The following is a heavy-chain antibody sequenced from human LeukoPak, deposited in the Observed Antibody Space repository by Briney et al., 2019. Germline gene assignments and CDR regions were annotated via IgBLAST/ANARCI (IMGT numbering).Heavy chain of an antibody. CDR3: ARGSGWTDY. J-gene: IGHJ4*02. CDR1: AFTFSSYA. V-gene: IGHV3-7*01. Sequence: GGSLRLSCTGSAFTFSSYAMSWVRQAPGKGLEWVANIKEDGSDKYYVDSVKGRFTISRDNAKNSVYLQMNSLRAEDTAVYYCARGSGWTDYWGQGTLVTVSS. D-gene: IGHD6-19*01. CDR2: IKEDGSDK.